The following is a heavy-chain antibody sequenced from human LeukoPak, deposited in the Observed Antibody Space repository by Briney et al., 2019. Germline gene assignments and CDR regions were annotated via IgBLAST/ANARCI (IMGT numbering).Heavy chain of an antibody. CDR3: ARAEGYGGELDS. CDR1: GESFSGYY. Sequence: PSETLSLTCVVYGESFSGYYWTWIRQPPGKGLEWIGEIIDTGSTKYNSSLRSRVTISVDTSKNEFSLKLSSVTAADTAVYYCARAEGYGGELDSWGQGTLVTVSS. V-gene: IGHV4-34*12. D-gene: IGHD4-23*01. CDR2: IIDTGST. J-gene: IGHJ4*02.